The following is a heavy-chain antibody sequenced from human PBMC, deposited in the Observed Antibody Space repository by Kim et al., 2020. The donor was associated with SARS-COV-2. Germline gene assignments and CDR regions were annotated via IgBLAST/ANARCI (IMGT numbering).Heavy chain of an antibody. CDR1: GGSISSYY. CDR2: IYYSGST. V-gene: IGHV4-59*08. CDR3: AVLVGANNKDY. Sequence: SETLSLTCTVSGGSISSYYWSWIRQPPGKGLEWIGYIYYSGSTNYNPSLKSRVTISVDTSKNQFSLKLSSVTAADTAVYYCAVLVGANNKDYWGQGTLVTVSS. D-gene: IGHD1-26*01. J-gene: IGHJ4*02.